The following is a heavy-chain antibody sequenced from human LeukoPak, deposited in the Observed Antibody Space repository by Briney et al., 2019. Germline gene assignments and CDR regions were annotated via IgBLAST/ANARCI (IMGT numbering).Heavy chain of an antibody. CDR1: GYTFINYG. J-gene: IGHJ4*02. CDR2: ISAYNGNT. D-gene: IGHD3-22*01. V-gene: IGHV1-18*01. CDR3: ARETYYYDSSGYQADDY. Sequence: ASVKVSCKASGYTFINYGLTWVRQAPGQGLEWMGWISAYNGNTDYAQKLQGRVTMTTDTSTSTAYMELRRLRSDDTAVYYCARETYYYDSSGYQADDYWGQGTLVTVSS.